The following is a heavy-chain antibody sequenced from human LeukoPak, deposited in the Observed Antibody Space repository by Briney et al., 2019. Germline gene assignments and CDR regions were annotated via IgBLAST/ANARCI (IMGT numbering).Heavy chain of an antibody. J-gene: IGHJ4*02. V-gene: IGHV1-2*02. Sequence: ASVKVSCKASGYTFTGYYMHWVRQAPGQGLEWMGWINPNSGGTNYAQKFQGRVTITADKSTSTAYMELSSLRSEDTAVYYCARDLTDYGGNSGLEYWGQGTLVTVSS. CDR2: INPNSGGT. D-gene: IGHD4-23*01. CDR1: GYTFTGYY. CDR3: ARDLTDYGGNSGLEY.